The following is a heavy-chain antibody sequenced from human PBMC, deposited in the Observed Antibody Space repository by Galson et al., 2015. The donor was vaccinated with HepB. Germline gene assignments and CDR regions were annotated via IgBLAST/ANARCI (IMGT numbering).Heavy chain of an antibody. V-gene: IGHV1-3*01. J-gene: IGHJ4*02. CDR2: ISAANGET. CDR1: GYTFTTYA. Sequence: SVKVSCKASGYTFTTYAIQWVRQAPGQRLEWMGWISAANGETEYSQKFQGRVTITRHTSATTAYMELSNLTSEDTAVYYCARANEDSDYWGQGTLVTISS. CDR3: ARANEDSDY.